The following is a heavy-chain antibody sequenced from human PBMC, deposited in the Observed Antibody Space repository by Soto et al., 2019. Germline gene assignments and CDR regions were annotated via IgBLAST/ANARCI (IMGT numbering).Heavy chain of an antibody. V-gene: IGHV3-23*01. CDR1: GFTFSSYA. J-gene: IGHJ4*02. CDR2: ISGSGGST. D-gene: IGHD1-20*01. CDR3: AKDLYNWNDPENYYFDY. Sequence: EVQLLESGGGLVQPGGSLRLSCAASGFTFSSYAMSWVRQAPGKGLEWVSAISGSGGSTYYADSVKGRFTISRDNSKNTLYMQMNSLRAEDTAVYYCAKDLYNWNDPENYYFDYWGQGTLVTVSS.